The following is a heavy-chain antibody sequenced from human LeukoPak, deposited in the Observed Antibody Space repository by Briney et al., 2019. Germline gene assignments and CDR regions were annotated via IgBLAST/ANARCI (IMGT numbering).Heavy chain of an antibody. CDR1: GGSISSSSYY. CDR2: IYYSGST. Sequence: SETLSLTCTVSGGSISSSSYYWGWIRQPPGKGLEWIGSIYYSGSTYYNPSLKSRVTISVDTSKNQFSLKLNSVTAADTAVYYCARQGSSWFSGPEDWFDPWGQGTLVTVSS. CDR3: ARQGSSWFSGPEDWFDP. D-gene: IGHD6-13*01. V-gene: IGHV4-39*01. J-gene: IGHJ5*02.